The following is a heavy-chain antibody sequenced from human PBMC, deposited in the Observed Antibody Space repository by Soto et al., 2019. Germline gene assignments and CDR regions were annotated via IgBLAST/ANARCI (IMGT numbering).Heavy chain of an antibody. V-gene: IGHV1-18*04. CDR1: GYTFSSYG. Sequence: ASVKVSCKASGYTFSSYGISWVRQAPGQGPEWMGWISGNNGNTNYAQKFQGRVTITADESTSTAYMELSSLRSEDTAVYYCARVVLGCSSTSCYQPNYYYYGMDVWGQGTTVTVSS. CDR3: ARVVLGCSSTSCYQPNYYYYGMDV. CDR2: ISGNNGNT. J-gene: IGHJ6*02. D-gene: IGHD2-2*01.